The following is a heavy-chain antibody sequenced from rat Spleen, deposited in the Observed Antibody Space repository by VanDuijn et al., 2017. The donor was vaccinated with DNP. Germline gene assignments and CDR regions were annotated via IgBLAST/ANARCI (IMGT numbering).Heavy chain of an antibody. Sequence: EVQLQESGPGLVKPSQSLSLTCSVTAYSITTNYWGWIRKFPGNKLEWMGYINSAGSTNSNPSLKSRIPITRDTSKNQFFLQLNSVTTEDTATYYCARNYGYNSLYAMDAWGQGTSVTVSS. CDR2: INSAGST. D-gene: IGHD1-9*01. V-gene: IGHV3-3*01. CDR3: ARNYGYNSLYAMDA. CDR1: AYSITTNY. J-gene: IGHJ4*01.